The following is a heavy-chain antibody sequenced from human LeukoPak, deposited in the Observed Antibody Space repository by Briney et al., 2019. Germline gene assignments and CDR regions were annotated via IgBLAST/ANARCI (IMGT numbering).Heavy chain of an antibody. CDR3: ARDSCSGGSCYANWFDP. V-gene: IGHV1-46*01. CDR1: GYTFTSYY. CDR2: INPSGGST. J-gene: IGHJ5*02. Sequence: GASVKVSCKASGYTFTSYYMHWVRQAPGQGFEWMGIINPSGGSTSYAQKFQGRVTMTRDTSTSTVYMELSSLRSEDTAVYYCARDSCSGGSCYANWFDPWGQGTQVTVSS. D-gene: IGHD2-15*01.